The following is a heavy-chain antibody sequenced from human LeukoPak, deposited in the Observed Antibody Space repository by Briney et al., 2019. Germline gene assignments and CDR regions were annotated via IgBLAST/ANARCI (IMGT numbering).Heavy chain of an antibody. CDR3: AREGGQQLGSFDY. J-gene: IGHJ4*02. CDR2: IWYDGSNK. V-gene: IGHV3-33*08. CDR1: GFTFNTFG. D-gene: IGHD6-13*01. Sequence: GGSLRLSCAASGFTFNTFGMHWVRQAPGKGLEWVAVIWYDGSNKYYADSVKGRFTISRDNSKNTLYLQVNSLRADDTAVYYCAREGGQQLGSFDYWGQGTLVTVSS.